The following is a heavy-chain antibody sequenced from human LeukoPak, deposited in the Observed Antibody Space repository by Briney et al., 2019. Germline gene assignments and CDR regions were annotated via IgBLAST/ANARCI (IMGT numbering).Heavy chain of an antibody. CDR1: GFTFSNYA. CDR2: ISGSGGNT. Sequence: GGSLKLSCAASGFTFSNYAMSWVRQVPGKGLEWVSAISGSGGNTFYADSVKGRFTISRDNSKNTLYLQVNSLRAADTAIYYCAKVQEMDTILPPFHYWGQGTLVTVSS. D-gene: IGHD5-24*01. CDR3: AKVQEMDTILPPFHY. V-gene: IGHV3-23*01. J-gene: IGHJ4*02.